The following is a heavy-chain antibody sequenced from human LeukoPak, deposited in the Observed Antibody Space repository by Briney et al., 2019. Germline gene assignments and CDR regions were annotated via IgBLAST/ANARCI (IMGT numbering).Heavy chain of an antibody. V-gene: IGHV4-34*01. J-gene: IGHJ5*02. Sequence: SETLSLTCAVYGGSFSGYYWSWIRQPPGKGLEWIGEINHSGSTNYNPSLKSRVTISVDTSKNQFSLKLSSVTAADTAVYYCARVAFYSSSWYVKPNWFDPWGQGTLVTVSS. CDR1: GGSFSGYY. CDR2: INHSGST. D-gene: IGHD6-13*01. CDR3: ARVAFYSSSWYVKPNWFDP.